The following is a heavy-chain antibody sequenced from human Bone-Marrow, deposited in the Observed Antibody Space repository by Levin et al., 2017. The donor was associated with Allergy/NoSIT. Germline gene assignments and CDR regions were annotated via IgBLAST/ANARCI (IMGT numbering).Heavy chain of an antibody. Sequence: PGGSLRLSCAASGFTVGNNYMSWVRQAPGKGLEWVSVIYSGGSTYYADSVKGRFTVSRDSSKNILFLQMNSLTAEDTAVYYCAGYTAKDYWGRGTLVTVSS. V-gene: IGHV3-53*01. D-gene: IGHD5-18*01. CDR1: GFTVGNNY. J-gene: IGHJ4*02. CDR3: AGYTAKDY. CDR2: IYSGGST.